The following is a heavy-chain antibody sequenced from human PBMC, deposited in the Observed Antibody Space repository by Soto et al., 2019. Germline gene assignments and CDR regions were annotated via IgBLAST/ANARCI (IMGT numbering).Heavy chain of an antibody. CDR3: ARGVVVPAAPYYYYGMDV. J-gene: IGHJ6*02. D-gene: IGHD2-2*01. V-gene: IGHV4-31*03. CDR1: GGSISSGCDY. CDR2: IYYSGST. Sequence: SETLSLTCPVSGGSISSGCDYWSWIRQHPGKGLEWIGYIYYSGSTYYNPSLKSRVTISVDTSKNQFPLKLSSVTAADTAVYYCARGVVVPAAPYYYYGMDVWGQGTTVTVSS.